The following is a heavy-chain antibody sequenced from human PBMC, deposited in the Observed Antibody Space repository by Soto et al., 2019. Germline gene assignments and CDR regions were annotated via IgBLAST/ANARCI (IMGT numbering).Heavy chain of an antibody. Sequence: SETLSLTCAVYGGSFSGYYWSWIRQPPGKRLEWIGYIYYSGSTNYNPSLKSRVTISVDTSKNQFSLKLSSVTAADTAVYYCARGLISGSHYSGGWYYFDSWGQGTQVTVSS. J-gene: IGHJ4*02. CDR3: ARGLISGSHYSGGWYYFDS. CDR1: GGSFSGYY. CDR2: IYYSGST. D-gene: IGHD1-26*01. V-gene: IGHV4-59*01.